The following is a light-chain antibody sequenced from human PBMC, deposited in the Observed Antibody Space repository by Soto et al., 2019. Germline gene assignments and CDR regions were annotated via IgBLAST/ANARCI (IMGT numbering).Light chain of an antibody. J-gene: IGLJ3*02. V-gene: IGLV2-8*01. Sequence: QSALTQPPSASGSPGQSVTISCTGTSSDVGTHGYVSWYQQHAGKAPKLMIYDVTKRPSGVPDCFSGSKSANTASLTVSGLQAEDEADYYCMCYAGGNNWVFGGGTKVTVL. CDR1: SSDVGTHGY. CDR3: MCYAGGNNWV. CDR2: DVT.